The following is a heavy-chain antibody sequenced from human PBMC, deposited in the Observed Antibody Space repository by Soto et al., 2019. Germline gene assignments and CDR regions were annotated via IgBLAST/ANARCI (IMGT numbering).Heavy chain of an antibody. D-gene: IGHD6-19*01. CDR2: MWYDGSNK. CDR1: GFTFSSYG. V-gene: IGHV3-33*01. CDR3: ARDHIAVAGRYGMDV. Sequence: QVQLVESGGGVVQPGRSLRLSCAASGFTFSSYGMHWVRQAPGKGLEWVAVMWYDGSNKYYADSVKGRFTISRDNSKNTLYLQMNSLRAEDTAVYYCARDHIAVAGRYGMDVWGQGTTVTVSS. J-gene: IGHJ6*02.